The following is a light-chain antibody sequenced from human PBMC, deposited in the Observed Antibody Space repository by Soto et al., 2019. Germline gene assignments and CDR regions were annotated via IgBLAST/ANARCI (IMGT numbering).Light chain of an antibody. J-gene: IGLJ2*01. V-gene: IGLV1-44*01. CDR2: SNN. CDR1: SSNIGSNT. Sequence: QSVLTQPPSASGTPGQRVTISCSGSSSNIGSNTVNWYQQLPGTAPKLVIYSNNQRPSGVPDRFSGSKSGTSASLAISGLQSEDEADYYCVAWDDSLNGYVVFGGRTEVTV. CDR3: VAWDDSLNGYVV.